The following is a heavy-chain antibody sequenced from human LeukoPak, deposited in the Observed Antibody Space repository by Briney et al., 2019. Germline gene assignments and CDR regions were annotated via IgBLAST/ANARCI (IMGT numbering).Heavy chain of an antibody. CDR2: ISYDGSNE. Sequence: GGSLRLSCAASGFILSDYNMHWVRQAPGKGLEWVAVISYDGSNEYYADSVKGRFTISRDNSKNTLCLQMNSLRAEDTAVYYCARDQTGFCSGSSCLGSTFDYWGQGTLVTVSS. CDR3: ARDQTGFCSGSSCLGSTFDY. D-gene: IGHD2-15*01. J-gene: IGHJ4*02. V-gene: IGHV3-30*04. CDR1: GFILSDYN.